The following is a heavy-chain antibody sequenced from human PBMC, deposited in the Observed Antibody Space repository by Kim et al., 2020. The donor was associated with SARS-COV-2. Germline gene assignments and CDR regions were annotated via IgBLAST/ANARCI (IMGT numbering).Heavy chain of an antibody. Sequence: YIYYADSVKGRFTISRDNAKNSLYLQMNSLRAEDTAVYYCARDPARPTPYWGQGTLVTVSS. CDR2: YI. V-gene: IGHV3-21*01. CDR3: ARDPARPTPY. D-gene: IGHD6-25*01. J-gene: IGHJ4*02.